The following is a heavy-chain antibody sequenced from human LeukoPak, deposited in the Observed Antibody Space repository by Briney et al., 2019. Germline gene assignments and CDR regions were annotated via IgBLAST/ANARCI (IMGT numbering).Heavy chain of an antibody. Sequence: PGGSLRLSCAASGFTFSSYAMSWVRQAPGKGLEWVSAISGSGGSTYYADSVKGWFTISRDNSKNTLYLQMNSLRAEDTAVYYCANPLSSGSSIYYYYGMDVWGQGTTVTVSS. V-gene: IGHV3-23*01. D-gene: IGHD3-10*01. CDR2: ISGSGGST. J-gene: IGHJ6*02. CDR1: GFTFSSYA. CDR3: ANPLSSGSSIYYYYGMDV.